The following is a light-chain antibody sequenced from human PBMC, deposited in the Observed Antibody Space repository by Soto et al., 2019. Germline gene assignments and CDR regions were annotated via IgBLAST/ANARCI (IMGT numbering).Light chain of an antibody. CDR1: SGHRTYI. CDR3: ETWDSNTVV. CDR2: LESDGTY. Sequence: QTVVTQSSSASASLGSSVRLTCTLSSGHRTYIIAWHQQQPGKAPRFLMRLESDGTYNQGSGVPDRFSGSSSGADRYLTISNLQSEDEADYYCETWDSNTVVFGGGTKLTVL. J-gene: IGLJ2*01. V-gene: IGLV4-60*03.